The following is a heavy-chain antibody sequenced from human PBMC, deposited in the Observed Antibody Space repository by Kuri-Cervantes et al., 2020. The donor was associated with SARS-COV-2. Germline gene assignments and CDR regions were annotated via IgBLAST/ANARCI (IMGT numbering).Heavy chain of an antibody. CDR3: ARGESPTTYYYDSNYYFDY. J-gene: IGHJ4*02. V-gene: IGHV4-4*07. Sequence: GSLRLSCTVSGGSISSYYWSWIRQPAGKGLEWIGRIYTSGSTNYNPSLKSRVTMSVDTSKNQFSLKLSSVTAEDTAVYYCARGESPTTYYYDSNYYFDYWGQGTLVTVSS. CDR2: IYTSGST. D-gene: IGHD3-22*01. CDR1: GGSISSYY.